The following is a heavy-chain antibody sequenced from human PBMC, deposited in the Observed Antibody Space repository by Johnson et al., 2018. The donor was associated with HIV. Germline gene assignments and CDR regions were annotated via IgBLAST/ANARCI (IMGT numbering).Heavy chain of an antibody. CDR1: GFILSSYG. CDR3: ARDVAAAKMDAFDT. J-gene: IGHJ3*02. V-gene: IGHV3-30*19. D-gene: IGHD6-25*01. CDR2: ISYDGSNK. Sequence: QVQLVESGGGVVQPGGSLRLSCAASGFILSSYGMHWVRQAPGKGLEWAAVISYDGSNKYYADSVRGRFTISSDNSRSTLFLEMINLRDEDTALYYCARDVAAAKMDAFDTWGQGTMVIVSS.